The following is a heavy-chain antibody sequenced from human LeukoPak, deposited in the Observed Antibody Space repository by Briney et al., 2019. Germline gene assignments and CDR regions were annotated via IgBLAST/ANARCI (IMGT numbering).Heavy chain of an antibody. Sequence: PGRSLRLSCAASGFAFSTYAMHWVPQTPGKGLEWVAVISFDGNDKYSADSVKGRFTISRDNSNNTLYLQMNSLRAEDAAVYYCARARGIQLWYINFDYWGQGTLVTVSS. J-gene: IGHJ4*02. CDR2: ISFDGNDK. CDR3: ARARGIQLWYINFDY. V-gene: IGHV3-30-3*01. D-gene: IGHD5-18*01. CDR1: GFAFSTYA.